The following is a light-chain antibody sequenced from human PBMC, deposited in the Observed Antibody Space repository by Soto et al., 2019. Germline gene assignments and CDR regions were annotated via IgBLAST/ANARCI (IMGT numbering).Light chain of an antibody. CDR3: QLYGSSSRT. V-gene: IGKV3-20*01. CDR1: QSISNSY. Sequence: EIVLTQSPGTLSLSPGERATLSCRASQSISNSYLAWYQQNHGQAPRLLIYAASSRATGIPDRFSGSGSGTDFTLTISRLEPEDFAVYYCQLYGSSSRTFGQGTEVEIK. J-gene: IGKJ1*01. CDR2: AAS.